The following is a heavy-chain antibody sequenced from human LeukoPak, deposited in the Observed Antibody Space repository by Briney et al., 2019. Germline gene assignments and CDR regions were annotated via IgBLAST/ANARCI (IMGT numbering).Heavy chain of an antibody. D-gene: IGHD6-19*01. J-gene: IGHJ4*02. CDR1: GGSFSGYY. Sequence: SETLSLTCAVYGGSFSGYYWSWIRQPPGKGLEWIGEINHSGSTNYNPSLKSRVTLSVDTSKNQFSLKLSSVTAADTAVYYCAAGSNSGRYALDYWGQGTLVTVSS. CDR3: AAGSNSGRYALDY. V-gene: IGHV4-34*01. CDR2: INHSGST.